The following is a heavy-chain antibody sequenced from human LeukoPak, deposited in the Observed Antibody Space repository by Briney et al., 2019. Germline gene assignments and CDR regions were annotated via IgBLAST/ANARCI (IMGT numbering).Heavy chain of an antibody. CDR1: GFSFSSHW. J-gene: IGHJ4*02. V-gene: IGHV3-74*01. Sequence: PGGSLRLSCAASGFSFSSHWVHWVRQAPGKGLVWVSHINTDGSSTSYADSVKGRFTISRDNAKNTLYLQMNSLRGEDTAVYYCASLGGPPAITRDYWGQGTLVTVSS. CDR3: ASLGGPPAITRDY. CDR2: INTDGSST. D-gene: IGHD2-2*02.